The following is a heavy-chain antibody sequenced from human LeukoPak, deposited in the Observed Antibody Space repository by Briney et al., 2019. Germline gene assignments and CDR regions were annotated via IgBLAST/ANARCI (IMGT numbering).Heavy chain of an antibody. J-gene: IGHJ4*02. V-gene: IGHV3-21*01. D-gene: IGHD3-22*01. CDR3: ARAYYDSSGYWPFDY. CDR1: GFTFSSYS. Sequence: GGSLRLSCAASGFTFSSYSMNWVRQAPGKGLEWVSSISSGSSYIYYADSVKGRFTISRDNAKNSLYLQMNSLRAEDTAVYYCARAYYDSSGYWPFDYWGQGTLVTVSS. CDR2: ISSGSSYI.